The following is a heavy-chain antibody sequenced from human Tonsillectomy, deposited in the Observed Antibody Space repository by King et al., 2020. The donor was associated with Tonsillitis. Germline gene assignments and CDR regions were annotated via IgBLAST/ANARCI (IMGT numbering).Heavy chain of an antibody. CDR1: GFTFSNYE. V-gene: IGHV3-48*03. J-gene: IGHJ4*02. Sequence: VQLVESGGGLVQPGGSLRLSCAASGFTFSNYEMDWVRQAPGKGLEWVSYIDSSGSTKYYADSVKGRFTISSDNAKNSLYLPMNSLRAEDTAVYYCARAPARHFFDYWGQGTLVTVSS. CDR2: IDSSGSTK. CDR3: ARAPARHFFDY.